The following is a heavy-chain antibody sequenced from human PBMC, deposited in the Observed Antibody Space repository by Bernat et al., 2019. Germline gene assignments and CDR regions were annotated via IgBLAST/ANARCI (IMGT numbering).Heavy chain of an antibody. V-gene: IGHV3-30-3*01. CDR3: AARTTGTTWTTDY. J-gene: IGHJ4*02. CDR2: ISYDGSNK. CDR1: GFTFSSYA. Sequence: QVQLVESGGGVVQPWRSLRLSCAASGFTFSSYAMHWVRQAPGKGLEWVAVISYDGSNKYYADSVKGRFTISRDNSKNTLYLQMNSLRAEDTAVYYCAARTTGTTWTTDYWGQGTLVTVSS. D-gene: IGHD1-1*01.